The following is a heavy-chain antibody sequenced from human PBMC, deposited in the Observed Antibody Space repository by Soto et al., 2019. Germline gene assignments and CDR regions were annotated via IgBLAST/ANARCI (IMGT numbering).Heavy chain of an antibody. CDR3: AVGGWNDVIDHGMDV. CDR2: TYYRSKWYN. Sequence: SQTLSLTCAISGDSVSSNSAAWNWISQSPSRGLECLGRTYYRSKWYNDYAVSVKSRITINPDTSKNQFSLQLNSVTPEGTGVYYGAVGGWNDVIDHGMDVWGQGATGTVSS. D-gene: IGHD1-1*01. J-gene: IGHJ6*02. CDR1: GDSVSSNSAA. V-gene: IGHV6-1*01.